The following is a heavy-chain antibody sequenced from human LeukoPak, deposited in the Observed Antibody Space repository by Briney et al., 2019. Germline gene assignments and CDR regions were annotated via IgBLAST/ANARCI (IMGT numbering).Heavy chain of an antibody. Sequence: GRSLRLSCAASGFTFSSYGMHWVRQAPGKGLEWVAVISYDGSNKYYADSVKGRFTISRDNSKNTLYLQMNSLRAEDTAVYYCARDRPLQGLDYWGQGTLVTVSS. CDR1: GFTFSSYG. J-gene: IGHJ4*02. D-gene: IGHD5-24*01. CDR2: ISYDGSNK. V-gene: IGHV3-30*03. CDR3: ARDRPLQGLDY.